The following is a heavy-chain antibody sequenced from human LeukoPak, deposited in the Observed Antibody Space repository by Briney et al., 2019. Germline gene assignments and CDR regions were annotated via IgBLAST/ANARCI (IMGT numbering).Heavy chain of an antibody. CDR2: ISYDGSNK. CDR3: AKDPALYGYYFDY. V-gene: IGHV3-30-3*01. D-gene: IGHD5-18*01. Sequence: GGSLRLSCAASGFTFSSYAMHWVRQAPGKGLEWVAVISYDGSNKYYADSVKGRFTISRDNSKNTLYLQMNSLRAEDTAVYYCAKDPALYGYYFDYWGQGTLVTVSS. J-gene: IGHJ4*02. CDR1: GFTFSSYA.